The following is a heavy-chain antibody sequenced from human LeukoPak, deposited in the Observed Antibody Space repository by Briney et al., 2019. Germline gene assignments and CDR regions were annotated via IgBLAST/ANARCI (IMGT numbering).Heavy chain of an antibody. V-gene: IGHV4-38-2*02. CDR1: GYSISSGYY. D-gene: IGHD2-15*01. CDR3: ASANPYCSGGSCYRPYYNYYYYMDV. Sequence: PSETLSLTCTVSGYSISSGYYWGWIRQPPGKGLEWIGSIYHSGSTYYNPSLKSRVTISVDTSKNQFSLKLSSVTAADTAVYYCASANPYCSGGSCYRPYYNYYYYMDVWGKGTTVTVSS. CDR2: IYHSGST. J-gene: IGHJ6*03.